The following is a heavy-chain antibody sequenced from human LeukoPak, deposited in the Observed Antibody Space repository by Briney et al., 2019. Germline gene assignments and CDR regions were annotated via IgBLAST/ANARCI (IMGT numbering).Heavy chain of an antibody. D-gene: IGHD3-3*01. CDR2: FDPEDGET. J-gene: IGHJ4*02. V-gene: IGHV1-24*01. CDR3: ATDPYDFWSGSPIY. CDR1: GYTLTELS. Sequence: ASVKVSCKVSGYTLTELSMHWVRQAPGKGLERMGGFDPEDGETIYAQKFQGRVTMTEDTSTDTAYMELSSLRSEDTAVYYCATDPYDFWSGSPIYWGQGTLVTVSS.